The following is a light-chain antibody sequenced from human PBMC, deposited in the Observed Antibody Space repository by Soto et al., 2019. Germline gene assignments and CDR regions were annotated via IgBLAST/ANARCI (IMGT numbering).Light chain of an antibody. J-gene: IGKJ3*01. CDR1: QRISNY. Sequence: ETQMTQSPSSLSAYVGDRVTITCRASQRISNYLNWYQQRPGKAPRLLIYAASTLGSGVPSRFSGGGSGTDFTLTISSLQPEDFATYYCQHSFRASFTFGPG. CDR3: QHSFRASFT. CDR2: AAS. V-gene: IGKV1-39*01.